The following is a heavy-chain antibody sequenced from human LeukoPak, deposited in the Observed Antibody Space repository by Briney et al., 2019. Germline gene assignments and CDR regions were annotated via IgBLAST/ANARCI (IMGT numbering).Heavy chain of an antibody. CDR2: ITNSGYTI. J-gene: IGHJ3*02. D-gene: IGHD1-26*01. CDR1: GMTFRDYH. CDR3: ARDVVKATRGVFDI. Sequence: GGSLRLSCAASGMTFRDYHMTWIRQAPGKGLEWISYITNSGYTIYYADSVKGRFTISRDNAKNSLSLQMNSLRADDTAVYYCARDVVKATRGVFDIWGQGTMVTVSS. V-gene: IGHV3-11*01.